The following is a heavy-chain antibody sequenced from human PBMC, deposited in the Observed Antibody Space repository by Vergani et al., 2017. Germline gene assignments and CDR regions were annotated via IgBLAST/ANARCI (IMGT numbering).Heavy chain of an antibody. J-gene: IGHJ4*02. CDR1: GFTFSSYA. V-gene: IGHV3-23*01. CDR3: ARDYYDSSGYYSGY. D-gene: IGHD3-22*01. CDR2: ISGSGGST. Sequence: EVQLLESGGGLVQPGGSLRLSCAASGFTFSSYAMSWVRQAPGKGLEWVSAISGSGGSTYYADSVKGRFTISRDNSKNTLYLQMNSLQAEDTAVYYCARDYYDSSGYYSGYWGQGTLVTVSS.